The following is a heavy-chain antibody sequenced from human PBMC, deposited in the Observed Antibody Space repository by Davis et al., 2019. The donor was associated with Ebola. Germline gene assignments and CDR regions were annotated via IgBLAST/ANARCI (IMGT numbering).Heavy chain of an antibody. CDR2: IKSKTDGGTT. CDR1: GFTFSNAW. D-gene: IGHD2-15*01. V-gene: IGHV3-15*07. CDR3: ARVLGYCSGGSCYWDAFDI. J-gene: IGHJ3*02. Sequence: GGSLRLSCAASGFTFSNAWMNWVRQAPGKGLEWVGRIKSKTDGGTTDYAAPVKGRFTISRDDSKNTLYLQMNSLKTEDTAVYYCARVLGYCSGGSCYWDAFDIWGQGTMVTVSS.